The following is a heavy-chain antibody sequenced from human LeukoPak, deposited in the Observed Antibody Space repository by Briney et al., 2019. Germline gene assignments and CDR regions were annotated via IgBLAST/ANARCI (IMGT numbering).Heavy chain of an antibody. J-gene: IGHJ4*02. CDR3: ARGPAGYN. CDR1: GFTVSSNH. V-gene: IGHV3-53*01. Sequence: GGSLRLSCAASGFTVSSNHMSWVRQAPGKGLEWVSAIYSGGSTDYADSVKGRFTISRDISKNTLYLQMNSLRAEDTAVYYCARGPAGYNWGQGTLVTVSS. CDR2: IYSGGST. D-gene: IGHD1-1*01.